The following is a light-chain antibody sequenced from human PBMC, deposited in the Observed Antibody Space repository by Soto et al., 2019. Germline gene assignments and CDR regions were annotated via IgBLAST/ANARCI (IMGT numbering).Light chain of an antibody. J-gene: IGKJ2*01. CDR3: QQYKDYVYT. CDR1: QSIKTF. Sequence: DVKMTQPSASLYASVGDTLTLTCRGSQSIKTFLSWYRHKAGKAPELLIYDASTLQIGVPSRFSGSGYGTEGTLTISGLQPDDGESYDGQQYKDYVYTVGQGTKVDIK. V-gene: IGKV1-17*01. CDR2: DAS.